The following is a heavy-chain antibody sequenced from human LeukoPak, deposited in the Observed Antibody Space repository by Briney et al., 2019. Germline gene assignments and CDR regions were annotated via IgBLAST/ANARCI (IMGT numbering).Heavy chain of an antibody. CDR2: IYTGGST. CDR3: ARDSHSGSYYRLDY. V-gene: IGHV3-53*01. CDR1: GLIVSSSY. J-gene: IGHJ4*02. D-gene: IGHD1-26*01. Sequence: PGGSLRPSCAASGLIVSSSYMSWVRQAPGEGLEWVAVIYTGGSTYYADSVKGRFTVSRDNSKNTLYLQMNSLRAEDTAVYYCARDSHSGSYYRLDYWGQGTLVTVSS.